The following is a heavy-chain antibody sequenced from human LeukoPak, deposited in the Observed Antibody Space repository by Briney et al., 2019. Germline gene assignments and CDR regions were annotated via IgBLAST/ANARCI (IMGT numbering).Heavy chain of an antibody. V-gene: IGHV1-69*05. D-gene: IGHD5-24*01. CDR1: GGTFSSYA. Sequence: SVKVSCKASGGTFSSYAISWVRQAPGQGLELMGRIIPIFGTANYAQKFQGRVTITTDESTSTAYMELSSLRSADTAVYYCARDPGGYNPYYFDYWGQGTLVTVSS. CDR2: IIPIFGTA. CDR3: ARDPGGYNPYYFDY. J-gene: IGHJ4*02.